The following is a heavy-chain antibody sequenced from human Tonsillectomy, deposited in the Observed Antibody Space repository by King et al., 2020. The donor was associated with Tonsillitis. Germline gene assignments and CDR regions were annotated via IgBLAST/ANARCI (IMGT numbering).Heavy chain of an antibody. CDR3: ARDHYRTYSILDY. V-gene: IGHV3-33*08. CDR1: GFTFSRHG. Sequence: VQLVASGGGVVQPGRSLRLSCTASGFTFSRHGMHWVRQDPGKGLEWVAVIWNDGSNEYYADSVKGRFTISRDNSRNTQYLQMNSLRADDTAVYYCARDHYRTYSILDYWGQGTLVTVSS. J-gene: IGHJ4*02. CDR2: IWNDGSNE. D-gene: IGHD2-21*01.